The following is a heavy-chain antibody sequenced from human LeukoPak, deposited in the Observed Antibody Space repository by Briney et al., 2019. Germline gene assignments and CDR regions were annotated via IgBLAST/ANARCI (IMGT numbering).Heavy chain of an antibody. Sequence: ASVKVSCKASGYTFTGYYMHWVRQAPGQGLEWMGWINPNSGDTNYAQDFQGRVTMTEDTSTDTAYMELSSLRSEDTAVYYCATDRRLLWFGELGEDWFDPWGQGTLVTVSS. V-gene: IGHV1-2*02. CDR1: GYTFTGYY. CDR3: ATDRRLLWFGELGEDWFDP. CDR2: INPNSGDT. J-gene: IGHJ5*02. D-gene: IGHD3-10*01.